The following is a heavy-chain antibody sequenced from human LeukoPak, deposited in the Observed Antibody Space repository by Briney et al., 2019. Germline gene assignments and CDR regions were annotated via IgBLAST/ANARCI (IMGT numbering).Heavy chain of an antibody. CDR1: GGSISSYY. J-gene: IGHJ4*02. D-gene: IGHD1-20*01. V-gene: IGHV4-59*13. Sequence: PSETLSLTCTVSGGSISSYYWNWFRQTPGKGLEWIGYIYHSGSTNYNPSLKSRLTMSLDASKKQISLSLSSVTAADTAVYFCARGHNWNDGQDYWGQGILVIVSS. CDR2: IYHSGST. CDR3: ARGHNWNDGQDY.